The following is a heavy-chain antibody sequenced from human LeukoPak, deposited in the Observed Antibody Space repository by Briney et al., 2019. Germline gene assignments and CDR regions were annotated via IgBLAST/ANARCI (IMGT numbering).Heavy chain of an antibody. J-gene: IGHJ6*02. Sequence: PGGSLRLSCKASEFTVSTNYMTWARQAPGKGLEWVSVINSGGSTYYADSVKGRFTISRDNSKNTLYLEMSSLRAEDTAVYYCARRYFGMDVWGQGTTVTVSS. CDR3: ARRYFGMDV. CDR2: INSGGST. V-gene: IGHV3-66*04. CDR1: EFTVSTNY.